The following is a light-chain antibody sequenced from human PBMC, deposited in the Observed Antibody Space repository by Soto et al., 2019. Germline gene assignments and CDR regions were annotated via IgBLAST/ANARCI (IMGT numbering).Light chain of an antibody. CDR2: DVS. J-gene: IGLJ2*01. CDR1: SSDVGGYNS. CDR3: SSYTSSSLLV. Sequence: QSVLTQPASVSGSPGQSITISCTGTSSDVGGYNSVSWYQQHPGTVPKLMIYDVSNRPSGVSDRFSGSKSGNTAALTISGLQAEDEADYYCSSYTSSSLLVFGGGTQLTVL. V-gene: IGLV2-14*01.